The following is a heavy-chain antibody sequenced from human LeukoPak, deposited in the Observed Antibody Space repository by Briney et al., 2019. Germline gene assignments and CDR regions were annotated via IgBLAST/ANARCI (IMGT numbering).Heavy chain of an antibody. CDR2: IGTAGDP. V-gene: IGHV3-13*05. CDR1: GFTFSSYD. CDR3: ARGNWWFDP. D-gene: IGHD2/OR15-2a*01. Sequence: GGSLRLSCAASGFTFSSYDMHWVRQATGKGLEWVSAIGTAGDPYYPGSVKGRFTISRDISKNTVYLQMNSLRAEDTAVYYCARGNWWFDPWGQGTLVTVSS. J-gene: IGHJ5*02.